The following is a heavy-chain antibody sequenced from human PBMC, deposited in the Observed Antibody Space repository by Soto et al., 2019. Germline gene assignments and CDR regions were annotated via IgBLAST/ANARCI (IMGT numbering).Heavy chain of an antibody. J-gene: IGHJ6*02. V-gene: IGHV3-21*01. CDR2: ISSRSDI. CDR1: GFTFSTYS. Sequence: GESLKISCVGSGFTFSTYSINWVRQAPGKGLEWVSSISSRSDIYYADSVKGRFTISRDNAKNSVSLQMNSLRAEDTAVYYCAREYTAWPLAYGLDVWGQGTTVTVS. CDR3: AREYTAWPLAYGLDV. D-gene: IGHD2-2*02.